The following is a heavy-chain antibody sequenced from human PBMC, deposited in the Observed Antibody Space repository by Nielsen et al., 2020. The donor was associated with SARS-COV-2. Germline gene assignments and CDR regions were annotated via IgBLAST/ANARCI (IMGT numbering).Heavy chain of an antibody. V-gene: IGHV3-30*18. Sequence: GESLKISCAASGFTFSSYGMHWVRQAPGKGLEWVAVISYDGSNKYYADSVKGRFTISRDNSKNTLYLQMNSLRAEDTAVYYCAKDARYYDSSGYYGYWGQGTLVTVSS. CDR2: ISYDGSNK. D-gene: IGHD3-22*01. CDR1: GFTFSSYG. J-gene: IGHJ4*02. CDR3: AKDARYYDSSGYYGY.